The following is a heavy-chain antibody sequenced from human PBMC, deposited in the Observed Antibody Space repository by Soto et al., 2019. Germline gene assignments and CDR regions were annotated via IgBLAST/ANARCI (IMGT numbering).Heavy chain of an antibody. CDR3: ARGEDAFFYSGLDV. CDR2: IYDTGISGYTPST. CDR1: GGSITSSY. J-gene: IGHJ6*02. Sequence: QVQLQESGPRLVKPSATLSLTCTVSGGSITSSYWSWIRRPPGKGLEWIAYIYDTGISGYTPSTSYNPSLKSRVTMSADTSKSQFSLKLTSVTAADTAVYYCARGEDAFFYSGLDVWGQGITVTVSS. V-gene: IGHV4-59*01.